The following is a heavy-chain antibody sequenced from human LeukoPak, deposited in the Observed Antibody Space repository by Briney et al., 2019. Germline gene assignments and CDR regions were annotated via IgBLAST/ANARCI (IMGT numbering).Heavy chain of an antibody. V-gene: IGHV4-59*01. D-gene: IGHD3-3*01. CDR1: GGSISSYY. J-gene: IGHJ4*02. Sequence: SETPSLTCTVSGGSISSYYWGWIRRPPGKGLEWIGYINYSGSTNYNPSLKSRVTVSVDSSNNQFSLKLRSVTAAHTAVYYCARVRRFSGYYNVYFDYWGQGTLVTVSS. CDR3: ARVRRFSGYYNVYFDY. CDR2: INYSGST.